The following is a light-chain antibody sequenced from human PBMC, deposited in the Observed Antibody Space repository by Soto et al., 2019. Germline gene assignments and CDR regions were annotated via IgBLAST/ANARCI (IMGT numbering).Light chain of an antibody. CDR1: SSAVGTYNL. J-gene: IGLJ1*01. CDR3: CSYAAGSAPYV. Sequence: QSALTQPASVSGSPGQSITISCTGTSSAVGTYNLVSWYQQHPGKAPKLMLYEGSKRPSGVSNRFSGSNSGNTASLTISGLQAEDEADYYCCSYAAGSAPYVFGTGTKVTVL. V-gene: IGLV2-23*01. CDR2: EGS.